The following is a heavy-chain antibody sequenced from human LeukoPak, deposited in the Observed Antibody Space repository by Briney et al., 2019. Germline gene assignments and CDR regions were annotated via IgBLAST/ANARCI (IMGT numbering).Heavy chain of an antibody. CDR2: IKDDGSEK. CDR3: AISEGYK. V-gene: IGHV3-7*01. Sequence: PGGSLRLSCAASESTFSIYWMTWGRQAPGKGLEWVANIKDDGSEKYYVDSVKGRFTISRDNAKNSLYLQMNSLRVEDTAMYYCAISEGYKWGQGTLVTVSS. D-gene: IGHD5-24*01. CDR1: ESTFSIYW. J-gene: IGHJ4*02.